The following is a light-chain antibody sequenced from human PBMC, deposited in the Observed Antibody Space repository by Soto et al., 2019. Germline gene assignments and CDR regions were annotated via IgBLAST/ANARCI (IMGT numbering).Light chain of an antibody. CDR1: QRVSSSY. J-gene: IGKJ2*01. Sequence: EIVLTQSPGTLSLSPGERATLSCRASQRVSSSYLAWYQQKPGQAPRLLIYGASTRATGIPDRFSGSGSGTDFTLTISRLEPEDFAVYFCQRYGSSPPFTFGRGTKVEI. CDR2: GAS. CDR3: QRYGSSPPFT. V-gene: IGKV3-20*01.